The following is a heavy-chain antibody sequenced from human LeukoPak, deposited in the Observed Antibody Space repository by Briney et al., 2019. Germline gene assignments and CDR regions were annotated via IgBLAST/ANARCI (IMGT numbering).Heavy chain of an antibody. CDR1: GYTFTGYY. V-gene: IGHV1-2*02. J-gene: IGHJ5*02. D-gene: IGHD3-9*01. Sequence: ASVKVSCKASGYTFTGYYMHWVRQAPGQGLEWMGWINPNSGGTNYAQKFQGRVTMTRDTSISTAYMELSRLRSDDTAVYYCASSVRYFDWLDRNWFDPWGQGTLVTVSS. CDR2: INPNSGGT. CDR3: ASSVRYFDWLDRNWFDP.